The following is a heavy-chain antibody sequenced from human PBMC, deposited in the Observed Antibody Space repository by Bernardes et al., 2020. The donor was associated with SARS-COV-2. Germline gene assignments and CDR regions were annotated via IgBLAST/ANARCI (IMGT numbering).Heavy chain of an antibody. D-gene: IGHD2-2*01. V-gene: IGHV4-59*01. J-gene: IGHJ4*02. CDR3: ARGKFQQPWYQDY. CDR2: IYYSGSA. CDR1: GGSIHHSY. Sequence: SETLSLTCGVSGGSIHHSYWTWIRQPPGKGLQWIGYIYYSGSANYNPSLKSRVTMSVDTSKNQFSLKLSSVTAADTAVYYCARGKFQQPWYQDYWGQGTLVAVSS.